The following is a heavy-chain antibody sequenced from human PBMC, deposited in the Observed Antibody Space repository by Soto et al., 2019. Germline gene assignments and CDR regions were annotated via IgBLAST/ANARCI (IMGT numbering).Heavy chain of an antibody. CDR3: ARDYYYTVDY. CDR1: GFSFSTSW. D-gene: IGHD3-22*01. Sequence: VGSLRLSCEASGFSFSTSWMHWVRQAPGKGLEWVSRIHNDGYSTIYADSVKGRFTIYRDNAKNTLYLQMNSLRVEDTAVYYCARDYYYTVDYWGQGTLVTAPQ. V-gene: IGHV3-74*01. J-gene: IGHJ4*02. CDR2: IHNDGYST.